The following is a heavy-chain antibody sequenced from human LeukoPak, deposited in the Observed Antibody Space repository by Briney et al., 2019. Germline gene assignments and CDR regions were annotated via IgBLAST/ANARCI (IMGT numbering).Heavy chain of an antibody. CDR1: GGSISNYF. Sequence: SETLSLTCSVSGGSISNYFWTWIRQPPGKGLEWIGYIYSSGSTYYNPSLKSRVTISVDTSKNRFSLNLSTVTAADTAVYYCARRPTGDPNFDYWGQGTLVTVSS. CDR3: ARRPTGDPNFDY. J-gene: IGHJ4*02. CDR2: IYSSGST. D-gene: IGHD7-27*01. V-gene: IGHV4-59*08.